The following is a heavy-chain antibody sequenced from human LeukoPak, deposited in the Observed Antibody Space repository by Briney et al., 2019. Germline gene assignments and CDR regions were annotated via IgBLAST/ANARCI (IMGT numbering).Heavy chain of an antibody. Sequence: GGSLRLSCAASGFTFSSYGMHWVRQAPGKGLEWVAIIWSDGSNKYYADSVKGRFTISRDNSKNTLYLQMNSLRAEDTAVYYCAKSGSIWYYFDSWGQGTLVTVSS. CDR1: GFTFSSYG. CDR2: IWSDGSNK. V-gene: IGHV3-33*06. J-gene: IGHJ4*02. D-gene: IGHD6-13*01. CDR3: AKSGSIWYYFDS.